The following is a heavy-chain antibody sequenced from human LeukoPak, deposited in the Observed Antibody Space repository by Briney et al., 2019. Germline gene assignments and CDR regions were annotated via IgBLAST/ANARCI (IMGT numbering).Heavy chain of an antibody. Sequence: SETLSLTCTVSGGSISSYYWSWIRQPPGKGLEWIGYIYYSGSTNYNPSLKSRVTISVDRSKNQFSLKLSSVTAADTAVYYCASAIAVADPWFDPWGQGTLVTVSS. CDR2: IYYSGST. V-gene: IGHV4-59*08. CDR3: ASAIAVADPWFDP. CDR1: GGSISSYY. D-gene: IGHD6-19*01. J-gene: IGHJ5*02.